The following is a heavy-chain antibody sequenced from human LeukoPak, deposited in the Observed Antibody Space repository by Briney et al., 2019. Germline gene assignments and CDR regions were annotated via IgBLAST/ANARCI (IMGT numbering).Heavy chain of an antibody. J-gene: IGHJ6*03. CDR1: GGSMTSGSHY. CDR2: IHYTGGT. CDR3: ARHVSQGAYYYYFVDV. V-gene: IGHV4-39*01. D-gene: IGHD3-16*01. Sequence: SETLSLTCTVSGGSMTSGSHYWGWIRQAPGKGLEWIGTIHYTGGTYYNPSLRSRVTVYALTSKNQFSLKLNSVTATDTAVYYCARHVSQGAYYYYFVDVWGKGATVTVSS.